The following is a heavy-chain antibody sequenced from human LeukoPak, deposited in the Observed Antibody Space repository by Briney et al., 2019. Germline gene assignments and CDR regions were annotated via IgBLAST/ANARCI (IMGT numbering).Heavy chain of an antibody. Sequence: GGSLRLSCAASGFTFSSYSMNWVRQAPGKGLEWVSYISSSSSTIYYADSVKGRFTISRDNAKNSLYLQMNSLRAEDTAVYYCAAETPSSTSSPLGLDPWGQGTLVTVPS. CDR3: AAETPSSTSSPLGLDP. CDR1: GFTFSSYS. CDR2: ISSSSSTI. D-gene: IGHD2-2*01. V-gene: IGHV3-48*01. J-gene: IGHJ5*02.